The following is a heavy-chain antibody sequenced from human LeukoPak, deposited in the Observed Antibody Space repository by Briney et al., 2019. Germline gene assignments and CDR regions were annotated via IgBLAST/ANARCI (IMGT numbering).Heavy chain of an antibody. Sequence: ASVKVSCKASGYTFTGYYMHWVRQAPGQGLEWMGWINPNSGGTNYAQKFQGRVTMTRDTSISTAYMELSRLRSDDTAVYYCAIDAETYYDFWSGPPLIWGQGTLVTVSS. CDR2: INPNSGGT. CDR3: AIDAETYYDFWSGPPLI. V-gene: IGHV1-2*02. CDR1: GYTFTGYY. J-gene: IGHJ4*02. D-gene: IGHD3-3*01.